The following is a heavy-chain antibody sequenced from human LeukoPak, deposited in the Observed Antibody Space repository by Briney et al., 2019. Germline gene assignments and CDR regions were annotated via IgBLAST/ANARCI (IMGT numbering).Heavy chain of an antibody. D-gene: IGHD6-13*01. J-gene: IGHJ4*02. CDR2: ISSGSSYI. CDR3: ARVSSSSWFVDY. Sequence: PGGSLRLSCAASGFTFSTYDMNWVRQAPGKGLEWVSSISSGSSYIYYADSVKGRFTISRDNAKNSLYLQMNSLRAEDTAVYYCARVSSSSWFVDYWGQGTLVTVSS. V-gene: IGHV3-21*01. CDR1: GFTFSTYD.